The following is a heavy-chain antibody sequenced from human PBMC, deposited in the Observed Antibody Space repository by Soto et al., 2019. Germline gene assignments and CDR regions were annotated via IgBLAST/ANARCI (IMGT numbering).Heavy chain of an antibody. CDR2: ISWNSGSI. D-gene: IGHD3-10*01. CDR3: AKAAMVRGSRHYYFDY. CDR1: GFIFDDYA. V-gene: IGHV3-9*01. J-gene: IGHJ4*02. Sequence: EVQLVESGGGLVQPGRSLRLSCAASGFIFDDYAMHWVRQAPGKGLEWVSGISWNSGSIGDADSVKGRFTISRDNAKNSLYLQMNSLRAEDTALYYCAKAAMVRGSRHYYFDYWGQGTLVTVSS.